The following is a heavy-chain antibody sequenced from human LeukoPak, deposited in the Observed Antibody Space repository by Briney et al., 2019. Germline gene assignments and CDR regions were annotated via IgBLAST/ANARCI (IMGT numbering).Heavy chain of an antibody. J-gene: IGHJ4*02. D-gene: IGHD6-25*01. CDR2: ISGSSTYI. CDR3: ARDVGFPNPLDY. CDR1: EFTFSSYS. Sequence: GSLRLSCAASEFTFSSYSMNWVRQAPGKGLEWVSSISGSSTYIYYADSVKGRFSISRDNAKNSLYLQMNSLRAEDTAVYYCARDVGFPNPLDYWGQGTLVTVSS. V-gene: IGHV3-21*01.